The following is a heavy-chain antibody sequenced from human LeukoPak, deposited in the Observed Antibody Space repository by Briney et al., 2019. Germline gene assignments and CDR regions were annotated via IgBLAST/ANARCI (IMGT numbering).Heavy chain of an antibody. CDR2: MNPNSGNT. CDR3: ARGPYYYDSSTRDDAFDI. D-gene: IGHD3-22*01. J-gene: IGHJ3*02. V-gene: IGHV1-8*01. Sequence: ASVKVSCKASGDTFTSYDINWVRQATGQGLEWMGWMNPNSGNTGYAQKFQGRVTMTRNTSISTAYMELSSLRSEDTAVYYCARGPYYYDSSTRDDAFDIWGQGTMVTVSS. CDR1: GDTFTSYD.